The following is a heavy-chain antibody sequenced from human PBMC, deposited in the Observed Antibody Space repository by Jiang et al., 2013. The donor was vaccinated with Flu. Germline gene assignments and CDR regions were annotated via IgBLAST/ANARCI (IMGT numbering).Heavy chain of an antibody. D-gene: IGHD3-3*01. V-gene: IGHV5-51*01. CDR3: ARHGGVGFLEWSSTGFDP. Sequence: SGAEVKKPGESLKISCKGSGYSFTSYWIGWVRQMPGKGLEWMGIIYPGDSDTRYSPSFQGQVTISADKSISTAYLQWSSLKASDTAMYYCARHGGVGFLEWSSTGFDPWGQGTLVTVSS. CDR2: IYPGDSDT. CDR1: GYSFTSYW. J-gene: IGHJ5*02.